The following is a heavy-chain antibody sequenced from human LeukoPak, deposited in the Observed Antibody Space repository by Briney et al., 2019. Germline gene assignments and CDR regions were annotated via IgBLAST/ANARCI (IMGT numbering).Heavy chain of an antibody. V-gene: IGHV3-21*01. CDR2: ISSSSSYI. D-gene: IGHD5-18*01. CDR3: ARGFGTAMVTLDY. J-gene: IGHJ4*02. Sequence: PGGSLRLSCAASGFTFSSYSMNWVRQAPGKGLDWVSSISSSSSYIYYADSVKGRFTISRDNAKNSLYLQMNSLRAEDTAVYYCARGFGTAMVTLDYWGQGTLVTVSS. CDR1: GFTFSSYS.